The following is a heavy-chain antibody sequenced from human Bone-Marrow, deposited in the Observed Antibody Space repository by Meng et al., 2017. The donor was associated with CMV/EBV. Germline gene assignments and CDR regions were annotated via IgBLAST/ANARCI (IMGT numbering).Heavy chain of an antibody. CDR3: ARLFKRLDIVVVPAAIEYYFDY. D-gene: IGHD2-2*03. CDR1: GYTFTTHY. CDR2: MNPSGGFT. J-gene: IGHJ4*02. V-gene: IGHV1-46*01. Sequence: ASVKVSCKASGYTFTTHYLHWVRQAPGQGLEWMGIMNPSGGFTTYAQKFQGRVTMTRDTSISTAYMELSRLRSDDTAVYYCARLFKRLDIVVVPAAIEYYFDYWGQGTLVTVSS.